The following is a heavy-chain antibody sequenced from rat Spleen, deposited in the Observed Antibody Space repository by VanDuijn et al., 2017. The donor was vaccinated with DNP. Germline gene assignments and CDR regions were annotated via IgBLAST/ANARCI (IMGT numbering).Heavy chain of an antibody. J-gene: IGHJ2*01. V-gene: IGHV5-17*01. CDR3: ARLGDY. CDR1: GFSFSDSA. Sequence: EVQLVESGGGVVQPGKSLKLSCAASGFSFSDSAMAWVRQSPKMGLEWVATIIYDGSHTFYRDSVQGRFIISRDNAKTTLNLQMDSLRSEDTATYYCARLGDYWGQGVMVTVSS. CDR2: IIYDGSHT. D-gene: IGHD5-1*01.